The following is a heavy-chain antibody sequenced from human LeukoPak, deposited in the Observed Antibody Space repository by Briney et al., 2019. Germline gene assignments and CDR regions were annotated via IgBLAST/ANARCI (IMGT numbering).Heavy chain of an antibody. Sequence: GRSLRLSCAAPGFTFSSYGMHWIRQGPGKGRGWVAVISYDGSNKYYADSVKGRFTISRDNSKNTLYLQMNSLRAEDTAVYYCAKRNVEMATIPDFDYWGQGTLVTVSS. J-gene: IGHJ4*02. CDR1: GFTFSSYG. V-gene: IGHV3-30*18. CDR2: ISYDGSNK. D-gene: IGHD5-24*01. CDR3: AKRNVEMATIPDFDY.